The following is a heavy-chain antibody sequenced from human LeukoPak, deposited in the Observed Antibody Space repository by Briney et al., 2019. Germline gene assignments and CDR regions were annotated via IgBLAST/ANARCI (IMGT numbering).Heavy chain of an antibody. CDR3: ARDPRSGKYVAWFHP. Sequence: SETLSVTCTVSGGSISSHYWSCIRQPAGKGLEWIGPIYTSGSTNYNPSLKSRVTMSVHTSKNQFSLKLSSVTAADTAVYYCARDPRSGKYVAWFHPWGQGTLVTVSS. D-gene: IGHD5-12*01. CDR2: IYTSGST. CDR1: GGSISSHY. J-gene: IGHJ5*02. V-gene: IGHV4-4*07.